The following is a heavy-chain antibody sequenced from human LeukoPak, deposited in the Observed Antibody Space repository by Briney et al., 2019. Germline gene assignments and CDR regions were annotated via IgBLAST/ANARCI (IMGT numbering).Heavy chain of an antibody. CDR1: GGSISGYY. J-gene: IGHJ4*02. V-gene: IGHV4-59*01. D-gene: IGHD1-26*01. CDR3: ARRPGTDRSFDY. Sequence: SETLSLTCTVSGGSISGYYWSWIRQPPGKGLEWIGYIYYSGSTNYNPSLKSRVTISVDTSKNQFSLKLSSVTAADTAVYYCARRPGTDRSFDYWGQGTLVTVSS. CDR2: IYYSGST.